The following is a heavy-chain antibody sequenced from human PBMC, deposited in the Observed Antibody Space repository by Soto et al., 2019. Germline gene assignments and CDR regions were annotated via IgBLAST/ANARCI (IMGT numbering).Heavy chain of an antibody. CDR3: ARGTPFPEDLFDY. CDR1: GFTFSSYW. CDR2: IKQDGSEK. Sequence: GGSLRLSCAASGFTFSSYWMSWVRQAPGKGLEWVANIKQDGSEKYYVDSVKGGFTISRDNAKNSLYLQMNSLRAEDTAVYYCARGTPFPEDLFDYWGQGTLVTVSS. J-gene: IGHJ4*02. V-gene: IGHV3-7*01. D-gene: IGHD3-3*02.